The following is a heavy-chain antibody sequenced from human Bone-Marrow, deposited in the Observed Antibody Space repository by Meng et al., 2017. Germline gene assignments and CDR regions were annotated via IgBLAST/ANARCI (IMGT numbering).Heavy chain of an antibody. Sequence: QGQLQQSGPALAKPSQTLSLTFTVSGGSISSGNHYWSWIRQHPGKGLEYIGYIYYSGSTYYNPSLKSRVIISVDTSKNQFSLRLNSVTAADTAVYYCASLYGDSSVWYLDLWGRGTLVTVSS. J-gene: IGHJ2*01. CDR3: ASLYGDSSVWYLDL. V-gene: IGHV4-31*03. CDR2: IYYSGST. CDR1: GGSISSGNHY. D-gene: IGHD4-17*01.